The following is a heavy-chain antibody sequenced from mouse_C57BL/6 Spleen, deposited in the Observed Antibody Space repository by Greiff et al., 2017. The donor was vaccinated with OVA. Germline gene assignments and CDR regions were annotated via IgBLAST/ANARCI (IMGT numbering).Heavy chain of an antibody. Sequence: QVQLQQSGAELVRPGTSVKMSCKASGYTFTNYWIGWAKQRPGHGLEWIGEIYPGGGYTNYNEKFKGKATLTADKSSSTAYMQISSLTSEDSAIYYCARGKGAIDYWGQGTSVTVSS. CDR1: GYTFTNYW. CDR2: IYPGGGYT. V-gene: IGHV1-63*01. CDR3: ARGKGAIDY. J-gene: IGHJ4*01.